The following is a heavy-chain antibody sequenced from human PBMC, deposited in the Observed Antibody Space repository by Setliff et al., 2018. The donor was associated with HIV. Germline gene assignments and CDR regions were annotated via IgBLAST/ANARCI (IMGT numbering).Heavy chain of an antibody. CDR2: ISVYNGHT. D-gene: IGHD3-9*01. J-gene: IGHJ4*02. Sequence: ASVKVSCKASGYSFTNLGLNWVRQAPGQGLEWMGWISVYNGHTNFAQKLQDRVTTTTDTSTSTAYMELRSLRSDDTAVYYCARAYDVLTGYFDYWGQGTLVTVSS. CDR1: GYSFTNLG. V-gene: IGHV1-18*01. CDR3: ARAYDVLTGYFDY.